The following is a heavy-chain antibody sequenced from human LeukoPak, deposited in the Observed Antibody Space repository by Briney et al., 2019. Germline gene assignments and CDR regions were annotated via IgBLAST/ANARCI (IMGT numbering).Heavy chain of an antibody. CDR2: IYSGGST. J-gene: IGHJ3*02. Sequence: GGSLRLSCAASGFTVSSNYMSWVRQAPGKGLEWVSVIYSGGSTYYADSVKGRFTISRDNSENTLYLQMNSLRAEDTAVYYCARDRGNSDAFDIWGQGTMVTVSS. V-gene: IGHV3-66*02. CDR1: GFTVSSNY. CDR3: ARDRGNSDAFDI. D-gene: IGHD4-23*01.